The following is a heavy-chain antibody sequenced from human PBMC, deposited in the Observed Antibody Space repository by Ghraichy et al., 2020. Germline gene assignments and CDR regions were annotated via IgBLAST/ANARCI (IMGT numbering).Heavy chain of an antibody. CDR3: ARPGSSGPYGMDV. CDR1: GGSITTSNYY. J-gene: IGHJ6*02. Sequence: SETLSLTCTVSGGSITTSNYYWAWIRQPPGKGLEWIGSIYYIGDTLYNPSLKSRVTMSVDTSKNQFSLKLRSVTTAETAVYFCARPGSSGPYGMDVWGQGTTVTISS. V-gene: IGHV4-39*01. CDR2: IYYIGDT. D-gene: IGHD6-25*01.